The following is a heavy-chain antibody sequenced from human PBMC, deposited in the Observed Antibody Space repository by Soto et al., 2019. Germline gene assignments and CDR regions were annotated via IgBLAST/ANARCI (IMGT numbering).Heavy chain of an antibody. CDR1: GGTSTRYA. CDR3: NRGSEYDFWSGYL. J-gene: IGHJ4*02. Sequence: QERLVQSGAEVRKPGSSVKVSCKVTGGTSTRYAINWVRQAPGQGLEWMGGIVPMFGTSKYAQKFQGRVTIPADTSTNIAYVELRSLRSEDTAGYYCNRGSEYDFWSGYLWGQGTLVSVSS. D-gene: IGHD3-3*01. V-gene: IGHV1-69*06. CDR2: IVPMFGTS.